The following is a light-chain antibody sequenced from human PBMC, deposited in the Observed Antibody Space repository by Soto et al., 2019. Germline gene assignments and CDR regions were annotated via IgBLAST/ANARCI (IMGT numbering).Light chain of an antibody. V-gene: IGKV1-5*03. CDR1: QNIQRW. CDR2: KAS. Sequence: DTQITQSPSTVSASVVDRITITCRASQNIQRWLAWYQQKPGKAPKLLIYKASSLERGVPSRFSAGGSGVEFTLNISSVQPEDFATYHCLQYHSDWTFGQGTKMDIK. CDR3: LQYHSDWT. J-gene: IGKJ1*01.